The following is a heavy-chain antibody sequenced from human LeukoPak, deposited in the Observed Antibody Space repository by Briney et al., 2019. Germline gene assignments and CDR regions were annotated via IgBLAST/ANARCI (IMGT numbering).Heavy chain of an antibody. Sequence: KTSETLSLTCTVSGYSISSGYYWGWIRQPPGKGLEWIGEIYHSGSTNYNPSLKSRVTISVDKSKNQFSLKLSSVTAADTAVYYCARDGYSSGSGWGAFDIWGQGTMVTVSS. CDR2: IYHSGST. V-gene: IGHV4-38-2*02. J-gene: IGHJ3*02. CDR1: GYSISSGYY. CDR3: ARDGYSSGSGWGAFDI. D-gene: IGHD6-19*01.